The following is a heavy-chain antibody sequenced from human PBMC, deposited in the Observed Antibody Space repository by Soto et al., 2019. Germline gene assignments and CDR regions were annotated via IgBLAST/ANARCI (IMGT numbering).Heavy chain of an antibody. Sequence: PAETLSLTCTVSGGSISSGGYYFICIRQRPGNGLEWIGYIYYSGSTYYNPSLKSRVTISVDTSKNQFSLKLSSVTAADTAVYYCARLDSSGYYYGYYFDYWGQGTLVTVSS. CDR3: ARLDSSGYYYGYYFDY. D-gene: IGHD3-22*01. J-gene: IGHJ4*02. CDR2: IYYSGST. CDR1: GGSISSGGYY. V-gene: IGHV4-31*03.